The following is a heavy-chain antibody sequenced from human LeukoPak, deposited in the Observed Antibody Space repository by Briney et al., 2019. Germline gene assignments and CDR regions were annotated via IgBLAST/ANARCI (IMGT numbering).Heavy chain of an antibody. CDR1: GGSISSAAYY. CDR2: IYYSART. CDR3: GRGGGRSSTGMDV. J-gene: IGHJ6*02. Sequence: PSQTLSLTCTVSGGSISSAAYYWTWIRQHPGKGLEWIGHIYYSARTDYNPTLKSRVNISIDTSKNQFSLRVNSVTAADTAVYYCGRGGGRSSTGMDVWGQGTTVTVSS. D-gene: IGHD2-2*01. V-gene: IGHV4-31*03.